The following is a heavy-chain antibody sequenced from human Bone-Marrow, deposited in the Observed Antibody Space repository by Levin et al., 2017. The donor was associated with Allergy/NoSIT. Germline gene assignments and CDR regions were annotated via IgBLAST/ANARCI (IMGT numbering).Heavy chain of an antibody. J-gene: IGHJ6*02. CDR1: GYTFTNYY. V-gene: IGHV1-46*01. CDR2: INPTTGST. Sequence: ASVKVSCKASGYTFTNYYMYWVRQAPGQGLEWMGRINPTTGSTGYAQKFQGRLTLTTDTSTSTVYLEVNSLRSGDTAVYYCARGGRDTVLGNSNYKYSGLDVWGQGTTVIVSS. CDR3: ARGGRDTVLGNSNYKYSGLDV. D-gene: IGHD5-18*01.